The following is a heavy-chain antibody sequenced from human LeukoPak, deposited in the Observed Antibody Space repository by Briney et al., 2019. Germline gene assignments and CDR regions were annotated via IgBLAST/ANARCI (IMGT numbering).Heavy chain of an antibody. V-gene: IGHV3-53*01. J-gene: IGHJ3*02. CDR3: ASGRLGYCTNGVYYDAFDI. D-gene: IGHD2-8*01. CDR1: GFTVSSNY. Sequence: GGSLRLSCAASGFTVSSNYMSWVRQAPGKGLEWVSVIYSGGSTNYADSVKGRFTISRDNSKNTLYLQMNSLRAEDTAVYYCASGRLGYCTNGVYYDAFDIWGQGTMVTVSS. CDR2: IYSGGST.